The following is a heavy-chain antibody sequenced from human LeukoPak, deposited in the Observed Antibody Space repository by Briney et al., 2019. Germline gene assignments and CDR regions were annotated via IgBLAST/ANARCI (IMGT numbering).Heavy chain of an antibody. V-gene: IGHV1-2*02. Sequence: ASVKVSCKASGYTCTGYYMHWGRQAPGQGLEWMGWINPNSGGTNYAQKFQGRVTMTRDTSISTAYMELSRLRSDDTAVYDCARSRVWGDAFDIWGQGTMVTVSS. CDR2: INPNSGGT. D-gene: IGHD3-16*01. J-gene: IGHJ3*02. CDR3: ARSRVWGDAFDI. CDR1: GYTCTGYY.